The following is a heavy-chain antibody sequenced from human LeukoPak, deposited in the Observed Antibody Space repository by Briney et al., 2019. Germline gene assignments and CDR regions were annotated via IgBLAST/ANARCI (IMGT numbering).Heavy chain of an antibody. CDR1: GYPIGLDYY. D-gene: IGHD5-24*01. V-gene: IGHV4-38-2*02. CDR3: ARAPSSYESGNGYLYLGWLDP. Sequence: SETLSLTCKVSGYPIGLDYYWVWIRQAPGRGLQWIGGFHRGRIQYNSALKSRVTISIGSSKNQFSLRMWPVTAADTAFYFCARAPSSYESGNGYLYLGWLDPWGQGALVTVSS. CDR2: FHRGRI. J-gene: IGHJ5*02.